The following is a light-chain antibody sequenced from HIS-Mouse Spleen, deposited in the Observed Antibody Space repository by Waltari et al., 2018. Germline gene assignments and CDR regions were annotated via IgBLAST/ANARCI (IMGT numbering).Light chain of an antibody. V-gene: IGLV1-47*01. CDR2: RNN. Sequence: QSVLTQPPSASGTPGPRVTISCSGSSSNIGSKYVYWYQQLPGTAPKLLIYRNNQRPSGVPDRFSGSQSGTSASLAISGLRSEDEADYYCAAWDDSLSGPVFGGGTKLTVL. CDR1: SSNIGSKY. J-gene: IGLJ2*01. CDR3: AAWDDSLSGPV.